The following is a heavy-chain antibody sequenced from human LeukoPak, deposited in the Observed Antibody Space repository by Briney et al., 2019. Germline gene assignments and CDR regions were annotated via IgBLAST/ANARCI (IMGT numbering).Heavy chain of an antibody. D-gene: IGHD6-13*01. V-gene: IGHV4-34*01. CDR1: GGSISCYY. CDR3: ARHPLIPTAGYLRP. CDR2: INHSGRA. J-gene: IGHJ4*02. Sequence: TSSETLSLTCTVSGGSISCYYWNWIRQPPGKGLEWIGEINHSGRASYNPSLKSRVTISVDTSKNQFSLNLSSVTAADTAVYFCARHPLIPTAGYLRPWSQGTLVTVSS.